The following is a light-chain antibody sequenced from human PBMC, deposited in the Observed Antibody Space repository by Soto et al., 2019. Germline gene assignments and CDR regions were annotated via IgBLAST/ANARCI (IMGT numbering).Light chain of an antibody. J-gene: IGKJ2*01. CDR1: QSVRSSF. Sequence: EIVLTQSPGTLYLSPGERATLSCRASQSVRSSFFAWYQQKPGQAPRLLLYDVSIRATGTPDRFSGSGSGTDFTLTINRLEPEDFAMYYCQQYEDSVLYTFGQGTKLEI. V-gene: IGKV3-20*01. CDR3: QQYEDSVLYT. CDR2: DVS.